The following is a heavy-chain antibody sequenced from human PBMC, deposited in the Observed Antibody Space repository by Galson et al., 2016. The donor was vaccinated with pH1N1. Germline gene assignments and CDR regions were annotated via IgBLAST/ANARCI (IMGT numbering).Heavy chain of an antibody. J-gene: IGHJ4*02. V-gene: IGHV3-15*01. Sequence: SLRLSCAASGFTFSNGWMSWVRQAPGKGLEWVGRIRSKTDGGTTEYAAPVKDRFTISRDDSKTTLYLQMNSLKTEDTAVYYCSTDAKTYGNTGYWGQGTLVTVSS. CDR1: GFTFSNGW. D-gene: IGHD2-8*02. CDR2: IRSKTDGGTT. CDR3: STDAKTYGNTGY.